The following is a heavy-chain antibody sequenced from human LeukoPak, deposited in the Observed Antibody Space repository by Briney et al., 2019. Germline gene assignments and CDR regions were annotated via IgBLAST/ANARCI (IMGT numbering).Heavy chain of an antibody. J-gene: IGHJ4*02. CDR2: INPNGGGT. D-gene: IGHD6-19*01. CDR3: ARVSVSGCPIDY. Sequence: ASVKVSCKASGYTFTGYYMHWVRQAPGQGLEWMGWINPNGGGTNYAQKFQGRVTMTRDTSISTAYMELSRLRSDDTAVYYCARVSVSGCPIDYWGQGTLVTVFS. V-gene: IGHV1-2*02. CDR1: GYTFTGYY.